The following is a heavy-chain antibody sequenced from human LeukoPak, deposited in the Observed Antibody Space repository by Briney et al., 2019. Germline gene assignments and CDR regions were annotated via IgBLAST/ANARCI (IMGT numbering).Heavy chain of an antibody. CDR1: GFTFSSYG. CDR3: ARGLESSGWYGMDV. Sequence: AGGSLRLSCAASGFTFSSYGMHWVRQAPGKGLEWVAVISYDGSNKYYADSVKGRFTISRDNSKNTLYLQMNSLRAEDTAVYYCARGLESSGWYGMDVWGQGTTIIVSS. V-gene: IGHV3-30*03. D-gene: IGHD6-19*01. J-gene: IGHJ6*02. CDR2: ISYDGSNK.